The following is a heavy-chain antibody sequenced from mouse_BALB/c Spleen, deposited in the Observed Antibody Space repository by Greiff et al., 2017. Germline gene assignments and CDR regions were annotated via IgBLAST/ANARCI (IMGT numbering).Heavy chain of an antibody. CDR2: IWSGGST. D-gene: IGHD2-3*01. Sequence: QVQLKESGPGLVQPSQSLSITCTVSGFSLTSYGVHWVRQSPGKGLEWLGVIWSGGSTDYNAAFISRLSISKDNSKSQVFFKMNSLQANDTALYYCARNGGYYNPFAYWGQGTLVTVSA. CDR1: GFSLTSYG. CDR3: ARNGGYYNPFAY. V-gene: IGHV2-2*02. J-gene: IGHJ3*01.